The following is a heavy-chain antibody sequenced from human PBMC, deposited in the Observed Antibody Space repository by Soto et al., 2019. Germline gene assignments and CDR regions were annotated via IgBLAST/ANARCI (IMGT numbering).Heavy chain of an antibody. CDR3: ARDLRISAAGLGFDY. D-gene: IGHD6-13*01. J-gene: IGHJ4*02. Sequence: GGSLRLSCAASGFTFSSYSMNWVRQAPGKGLEWVSYISRSSSTIYYADSVKGRFTISRDNAKNSLYLQMNSLRDEDTAVYYCARDLRISAAGLGFDYWGQGTLVTVSS. CDR2: ISRSSSTI. CDR1: GFTFSSYS. V-gene: IGHV3-48*02.